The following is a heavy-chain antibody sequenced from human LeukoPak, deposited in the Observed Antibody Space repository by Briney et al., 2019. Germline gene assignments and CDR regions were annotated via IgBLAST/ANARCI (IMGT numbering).Heavy chain of an antibody. CDR1: GYTFTSYG. CDR2: ISAYNGNT. Sequence: ASVKVSCKASGYTFTSYGISWVRQAPGQGLEWMGWISAYNGNTNYAQKFQGRVTITRDTSASTAYMELSSLRSEDTAVYYCASEELIAVAGYGYFDYWGQGTLVTVSS. V-gene: IGHV1-18*01. J-gene: IGHJ4*02. D-gene: IGHD6-19*01. CDR3: ASEELIAVAGYGYFDY.